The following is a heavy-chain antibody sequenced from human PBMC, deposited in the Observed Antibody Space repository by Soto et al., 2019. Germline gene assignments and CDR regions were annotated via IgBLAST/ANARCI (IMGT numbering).Heavy chain of an antibody. CDR2: INHSGST. CDR1: GRPFSDYY. D-gene: IGHD6-6*01. V-gene: IGHV4-34*01. CDR3: ARGRFSIAARSFQH. Sequence: SETLSRTCSAYGRPFSDYYWSWIRQPPGKGLEWIGEINHSGSTNYKPSLKSRVTISVDTSNNQFSLKLSSVTAADTAVYYWARGRFSIAARSFQHCGQGTRVTVAS. J-gene: IGHJ1*01.